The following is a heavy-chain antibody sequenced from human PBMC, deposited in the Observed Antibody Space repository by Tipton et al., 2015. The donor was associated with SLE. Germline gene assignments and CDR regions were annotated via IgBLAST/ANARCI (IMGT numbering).Heavy chain of an antibody. CDR3: ARVRRIAARGAFDI. CDR1: GFTFSSYA. Sequence: SLRLSCAASGFTFSSYAMSWVRQAPGKGLEWVSAIHSGGSTYYADSAKGRFTISRDNSKNTLYLQINSLRAEDTAVYYCARVRRIAARGAFDIWGQGTMVTVSS. D-gene: IGHD6-6*01. J-gene: IGHJ3*02. V-gene: IGHV3-53*01. CDR2: IHSGGST.